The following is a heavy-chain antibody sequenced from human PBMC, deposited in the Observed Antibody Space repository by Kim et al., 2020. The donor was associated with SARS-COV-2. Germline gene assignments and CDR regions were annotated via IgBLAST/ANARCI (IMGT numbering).Heavy chain of an antibody. CDR1: GGSISSSSYY. Sequence: SETLSLTCTVSGGSISSSSYYWGWIRQPPGKGLEWIGSIYYSGSTYYNPSLKSRVTISVDTSKNQFSLKLSSVTAADTAVYYCARHGWGVNSGDYWGQGTLVTVSS. J-gene: IGHJ4*02. CDR2: IYYSGST. V-gene: IGHV4-39*01. D-gene: IGHD3-10*01. CDR3: ARHGWGVNSGDY.